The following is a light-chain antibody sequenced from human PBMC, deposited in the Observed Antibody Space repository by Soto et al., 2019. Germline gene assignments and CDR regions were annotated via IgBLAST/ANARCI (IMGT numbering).Light chain of an antibody. V-gene: IGKV3-11*01. CDR2: DAS. CDR1: QSVSSY. CDR3: QQRFNWPPFT. Sequence: EIVLTQSPATLSLSPGERATLSCRASQSVSSYLAWYQQKPGQAPRLLIYDASNRAPGIPARFSGSGSGSDFTLTISSLEPEDFAVYYCQQRFNWPPFTFGPGTKVDF. J-gene: IGKJ3*01.